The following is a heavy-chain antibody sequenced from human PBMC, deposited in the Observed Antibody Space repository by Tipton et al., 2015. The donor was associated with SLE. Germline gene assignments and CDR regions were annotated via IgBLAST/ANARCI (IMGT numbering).Heavy chain of an antibody. CDR1: GGSMSRHY. Sequence: TLSLTCTVSGGSMSRHYWTWIRQPAGKGLEWIGRIDTSGNNRNNPSLKGRVTMSLDMSNNQFSLNLTSVTAADTAVYYCARDVYCSGGSCFDWYFDLWGRGTLVTVSS. CDR2: IDTSGNN. D-gene: IGHD2-15*01. J-gene: IGHJ2*01. V-gene: IGHV4-4*07. CDR3: ARDVYCSGGSCFDWYFDL.